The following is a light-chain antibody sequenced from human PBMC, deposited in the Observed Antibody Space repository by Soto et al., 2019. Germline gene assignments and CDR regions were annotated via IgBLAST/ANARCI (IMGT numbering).Light chain of an antibody. V-gene: IGLV2-11*01. Sequence: QSALTQPRSVSGSPGQSVTISCTGTSSDVGGYNYVSWYQQHPGKAPKLMIYDVSKRPSGVPDRFSGSKSGNTASLTISGLQAEDEGDYYCCSFAGSYYLYVFGTGTKVTVL. CDR2: DVS. CDR3: CSFAGSYYLYV. J-gene: IGLJ1*01. CDR1: SSDVGGYNY.